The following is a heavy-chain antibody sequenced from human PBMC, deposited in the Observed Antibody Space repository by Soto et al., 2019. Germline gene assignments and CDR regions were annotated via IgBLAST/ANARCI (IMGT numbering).Heavy chain of an antibody. CDR2: IGTAGDT. CDR3: ARSGVVLRYMDV. V-gene: IGHV3-13*01. Sequence: GGSLRLSCAASGFTFSSFDMHWVRQATGKGLEWVSAIGTAGDTYYPGSVKGRFTISRENAKNSLYLQMNSLRAGDTAVYYCARSGVVLRYMDVWGKGTTVTVSS. D-gene: IGHD3-3*01. J-gene: IGHJ6*03. CDR1: GFTFSSFD.